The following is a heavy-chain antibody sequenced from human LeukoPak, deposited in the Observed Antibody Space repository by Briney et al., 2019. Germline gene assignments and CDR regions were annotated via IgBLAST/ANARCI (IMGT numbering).Heavy chain of an antibody. CDR3: ARHTDSSGGHYYYYMDV. J-gene: IGHJ6*03. CDR2: INHSGST. CDR1: GFTFNTYG. V-gene: IGHV4-34*01. Sequence: GSLRLSCAASGFTFNTYGMSWVRQPPGKGLEWIGEINHSGSTNYNPSLKSRVTISVDTSKNQFSLKLSSVTAADTAVYYCARHTDSSGGHYYYYMDVWAKGPRSPSP. D-gene: IGHD3-22*01.